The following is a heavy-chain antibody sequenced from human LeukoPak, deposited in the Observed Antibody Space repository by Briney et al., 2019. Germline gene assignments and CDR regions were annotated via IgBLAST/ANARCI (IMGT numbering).Heavy chain of an antibody. Sequence: GGSLRLSCAPSGFTLSTYSLNWVRHAPGKGREWVSSISSSSSYIYYADSLKGRFTSSRDNAKNSLYLQMNSLRADDTAVYYCARGRGTFDYWGQGTLVTVSS. D-gene: IGHD3-16*01. V-gene: IGHV3-21*01. CDR1: GFTLSTYS. J-gene: IGHJ4*02. CDR3: ARGRGTFDY. CDR2: ISSSSSYI.